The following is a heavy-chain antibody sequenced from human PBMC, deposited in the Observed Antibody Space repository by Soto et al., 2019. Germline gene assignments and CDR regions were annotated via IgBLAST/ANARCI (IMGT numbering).Heavy chain of an antibody. D-gene: IGHD6-13*01. J-gene: IGHJ6*02. CDR1: GFTFSSYS. CDR2: ISSSSSYI. CDR3: ARDQAAAGRKMNYYYYGMDV. Sequence: PVGSLRLSCAASGFTFSSYSMNWVRQAPGKGLEWVSSISSSSSYIYYADSVKGRFTISRDNAKNSLYLQMNSLRAEDTAVYYCARDQAAAGRKMNYYYYGMDVWGQRTTVTVSS. V-gene: IGHV3-21*01.